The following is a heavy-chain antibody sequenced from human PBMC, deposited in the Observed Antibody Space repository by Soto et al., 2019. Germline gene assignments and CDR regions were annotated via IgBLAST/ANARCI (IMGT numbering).Heavy chain of an antibody. CDR2: INAYNGNT. J-gene: IGHJ4*02. CDR1: GYTFTSYG. V-gene: IGHV1-18*01. D-gene: IGHD6-19*01. Sequence: QVQLVQSGAEVKKPGASVKVSCKASGYTFTSYGISWVRQAPGQGLEWMGWINAYNGNTNYAQKFQGRVTMTTHTATSTAYLERRSLRPDDTAVYCCARDPVAGTYFDYWGQGTLVTVSS. CDR3: ARDPVAGTYFDY.